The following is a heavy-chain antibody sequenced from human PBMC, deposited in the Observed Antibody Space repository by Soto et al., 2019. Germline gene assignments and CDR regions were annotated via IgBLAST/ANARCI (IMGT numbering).Heavy chain of an antibody. CDR3: AKDRRLYDNTGFYFYFAS. CDR2: ISFDGSEK. J-gene: IGHJ4*02. V-gene: IGHV3-30*18. Sequence: GGSLRLSCAASGFTFSNYGMHWVRQAPGKGLEWVAVISFDGSEKFYADPVKGRFTISRDNSKKTMDLQMHSLRPEDTAVYYCAKDRRLYDNTGFYFYFASWGQGTLVTVSS. D-gene: IGHD3-22*01. CDR1: GFTFSNYG.